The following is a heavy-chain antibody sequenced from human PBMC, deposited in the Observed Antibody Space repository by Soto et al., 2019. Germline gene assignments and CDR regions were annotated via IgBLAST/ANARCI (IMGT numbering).Heavy chain of an antibody. J-gene: IGHJ6*02. V-gene: IGHV3-74*01. CDR3: GRDPDQYSYYGLDV. Sequence: EVQLVESGGDFVQPGGSLRLSCVASGFAFSSHWMYWVRQAPGKGLVWVSRINSDGTITTYADSVKGRFTISRDNAKNTLNLQMNSLRVEDTALYYCGRDPDQYSYYGLDVWGQGTTVIVS. D-gene: IGHD2-15*01. CDR2: INSDGTIT. CDR1: GFAFSSHW.